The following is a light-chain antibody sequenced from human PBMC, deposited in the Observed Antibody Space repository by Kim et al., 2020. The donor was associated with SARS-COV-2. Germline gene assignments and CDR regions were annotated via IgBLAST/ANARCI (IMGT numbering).Light chain of an antibody. J-gene: IGLJ1*01. Sequence: SPGHTASITSSGYKLRAKDVSWYLQKPCQAPVVVIYHNNQRPSGLPEQFSGSNAGNTATLTVGGTQAMDEADYYCQACDSSAHNYVFGAGTKVTVL. CDR1: KLRAKD. CDR2: HNN. CDR3: QACDSSAHNYV. V-gene: IGLV3-1*01.